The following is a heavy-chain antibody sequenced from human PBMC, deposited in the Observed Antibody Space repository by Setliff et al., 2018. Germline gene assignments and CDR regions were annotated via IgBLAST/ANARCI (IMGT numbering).Heavy chain of an antibody. CDR2: ISAYNGNT. CDR1: GYTFSTYG. CDR3: AISTIFGVVSPTPDAFDI. V-gene: IGHV1-18*01. D-gene: IGHD3-3*01. Sequence: ASVKVSCKDSGYTFSTYGISWVRQAPGQGLEWMGWISAYNGNTNYAQRFQGRVTMTRDTSISTAYMELSRLRSDDTAVYYCAISTIFGVVSPTPDAFDIWGQGTMVTVSS. J-gene: IGHJ3*02.